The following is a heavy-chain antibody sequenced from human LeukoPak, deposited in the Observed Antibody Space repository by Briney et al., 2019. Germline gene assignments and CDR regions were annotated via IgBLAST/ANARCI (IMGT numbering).Heavy chain of an antibody. D-gene: IGHD3-3*01. CDR3: AGGLSRAYYHFWSGYSEPHGKWFDP. Sequence: SETLSLSCAVYGGSFSNYYWTWIRQPPGKGLEWIGEINHSGSTNYNPSLKSRVLISVDTAKNQFSLHLSSVTAADGAVYYCAGGLSRAYYHFWSGYSEPHGKWFDPWGQGNLVTVSS. V-gene: IGHV4-34*01. CDR2: INHSGST. CDR1: GGSFSNYY. J-gene: IGHJ5*02.